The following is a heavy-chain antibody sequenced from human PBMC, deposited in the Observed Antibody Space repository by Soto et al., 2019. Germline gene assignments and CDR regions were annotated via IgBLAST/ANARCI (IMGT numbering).Heavy chain of an antibody. D-gene: IGHD6-13*01. J-gene: IGHJ4*02. V-gene: IGHV3-23*01. Sequence: GGPLRVSCAASGFNCRGYGVSWIRQTPGKGLEWVSAISGSGGSTYYADSVKGRFTISRDNSKNTLYLQMNSLRAEDTAVYYCAKDRYSSSWYDYWGQGTLVTVSS. CDR2: ISGSGGST. CDR3: AKDRYSSSWYDY. CDR1: GFNCRGYG.